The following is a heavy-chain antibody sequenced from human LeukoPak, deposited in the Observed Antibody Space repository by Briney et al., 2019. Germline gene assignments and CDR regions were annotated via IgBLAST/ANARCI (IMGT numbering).Heavy chain of an antibody. CDR2: IYYSGST. D-gene: IGHD3-3*01. V-gene: IGHV4-59*12. J-gene: IGHJ4*02. CDR3: AVGYDFWSGSRK. CDR1: GGSISSYY. Sequence: SETLSLTCTVSGGSISSYYWSWIRQPPGKGLEWIGYIYYSGSTNYNPSLKSRVTISVDTSKNQFSLKLSSVTAADTAVYYCAVGYDFWSGSRKWGQGTLVTVSS.